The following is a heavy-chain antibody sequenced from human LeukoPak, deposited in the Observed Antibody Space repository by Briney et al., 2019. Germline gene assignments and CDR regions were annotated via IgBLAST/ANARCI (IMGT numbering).Heavy chain of an antibody. CDR3: ARVGTMIIVDFDY. J-gene: IGHJ4*02. V-gene: IGHV1-69*06. D-gene: IGHD3-22*01. Sequence: SVKVSCKASGGTFSSYAISWVRQAPGQGLEWMGGIIPIFGTANYAQKFQGRVTITADKSTSTAYMELSSLRSEDTAVYYCARVGTMIIVDFDYWGQGTLVTVSS. CDR1: GGTFSSYA. CDR2: IIPIFGTA.